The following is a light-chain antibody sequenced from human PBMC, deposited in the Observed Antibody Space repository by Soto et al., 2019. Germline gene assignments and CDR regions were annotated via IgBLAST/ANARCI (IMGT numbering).Light chain of an antibody. CDR2: DAS. CDR1: QSVSTY. CDR3: QQRSNGPST. J-gene: IGKJ4*01. Sequence: EIVLTQSPVTLSLSPGERATLSCRASQSVSTYLAWYQQKPGRAPRLLIYDASSRATGIPARFSGSGSGTDFTLTISSLEPEDLAVYYCQQRSNGPSTFGGGTKVEIK. V-gene: IGKV3-11*01.